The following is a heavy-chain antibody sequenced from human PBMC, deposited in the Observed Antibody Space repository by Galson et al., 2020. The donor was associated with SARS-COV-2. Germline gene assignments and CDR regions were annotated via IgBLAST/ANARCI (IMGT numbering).Heavy chain of an antibody. J-gene: IGHJ4*02. Sequence: GGSLRLSCAASGFTFNSYAMSWVRQAPGKGLEWVSAISGHSENTYYADSVKGRFTISRDNSKHTLSLQMHSLRAEDTAIYYCSNSWSYCGGDCYTYHFDYWGQGTLVTVSS. CDR1: GFTFNSYA. CDR2: ISGHSENT. D-gene: IGHD2-21*01. V-gene: IGHV3-23*01. CDR3: SNSWSYCGGDCYTYHFDY.